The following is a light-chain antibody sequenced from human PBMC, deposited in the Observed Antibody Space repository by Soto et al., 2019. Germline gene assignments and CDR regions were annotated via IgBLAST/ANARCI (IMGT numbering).Light chain of an antibody. Sequence: QSVLTQSPSASASLGASVKLTCTLSSGHSSYAIAWHQQQPEKGPRYLMKLNSDGSHSKGDGIPDRFSGSSSGAERYLTISSLQSEEEADCYGQPGRRDIVVFGGGTKLTVL. CDR2: LNSDGSH. J-gene: IGLJ2*01. CDR3: QPGRRDIVV. CDR1: SGHSSYA. V-gene: IGLV4-69*01.